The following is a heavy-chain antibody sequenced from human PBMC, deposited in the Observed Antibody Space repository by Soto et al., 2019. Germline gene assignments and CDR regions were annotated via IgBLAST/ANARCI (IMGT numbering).Heavy chain of an antibody. CDR3: ARDLSSTRPLLSRLPPMDV. CDR1: GGTFSSYA. CDR2: IIPIFGTA. D-gene: IGHD6-13*01. Sequence: SVKVSCKASGGTFSSYAISWVRQAPGQGLEWMGGIIPIFGTANYAQKFQGRVTITADESTSTAYMELSSLRSEDTAVYYCARDLSSTRPLLSRLPPMDVWGQGTTVTVSS. V-gene: IGHV1-69*13. J-gene: IGHJ6*02.